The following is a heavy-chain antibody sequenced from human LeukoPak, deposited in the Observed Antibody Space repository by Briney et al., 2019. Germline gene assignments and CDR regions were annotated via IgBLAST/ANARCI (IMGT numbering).Heavy chain of an antibody. CDR1: GGSISSYY. CDR3: AREPDTNWFGP. V-gene: IGHV4-59*01. CDR2: IYYSGST. Sequence: PSETLSLTCTVSGGSISSYYWSWIRQPPGKGLEWIGYIYYSGSTNYNPSLKSRVTISVDTSKNQFSLKLSSVTAADTAVYYCAREPDTNWFGPWGQGTLVTVSS. J-gene: IGHJ5*02. D-gene: IGHD1-14*01.